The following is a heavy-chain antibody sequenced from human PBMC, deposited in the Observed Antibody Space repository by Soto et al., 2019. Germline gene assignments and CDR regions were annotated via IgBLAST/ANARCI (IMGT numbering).Heavy chain of an antibody. Sequence: GGSLRLSCAASGFTFSDYYMNWVRQAPGKGLEWVSYISSSSSTIYYADSVKGRFTISRDNAKNSLYLQMNSLRAEDTAVYYCARHPERIAEIGWFDPWGQGTLVTVSS. CDR3: ARHPERIAEIGWFDP. J-gene: IGHJ5*02. CDR2: ISSSSSTI. D-gene: IGHD6-13*01. CDR1: GFTFSDYY. V-gene: IGHV3-48*01.